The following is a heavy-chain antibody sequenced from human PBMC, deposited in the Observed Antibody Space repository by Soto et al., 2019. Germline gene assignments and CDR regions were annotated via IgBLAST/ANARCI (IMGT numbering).Heavy chain of an antibody. Sequence: PSETLSLTCTVSGGSISSYYWSWIRQPPGKGLDWIGFFFYSGSTNYTPSLKIRVTISVDTSKNHFSLKLSSVTAADTAVYYCARVWGGAFDIWGQGTMVT. CDR2: FFYSGST. CDR1: GGSISSYY. V-gene: IGHV4-59*01. CDR3: ARVWGGAFDI. D-gene: IGHD3-10*01. J-gene: IGHJ3*02.